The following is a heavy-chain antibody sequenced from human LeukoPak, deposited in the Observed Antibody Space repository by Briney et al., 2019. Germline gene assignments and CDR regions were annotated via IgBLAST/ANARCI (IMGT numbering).Heavy chain of an antibody. CDR3: ASYSGSYGDAFDI. V-gene: IGHV4-34*01. CDR2: INHSGST. Sequence: SETLSLTCAVYGGSFSGYYWSWIRQPPGKGLEWIGEINHSGSTNYNPSLKSRVTISVDRSKNQFSLKLSSVTAADTAVYYCASYSGSYGDAFDIWGQGTMVTVSS. J-gene: IGHJ3*02. CDR1: GGSFSGYY. D-gene: IGHD1-26*01.